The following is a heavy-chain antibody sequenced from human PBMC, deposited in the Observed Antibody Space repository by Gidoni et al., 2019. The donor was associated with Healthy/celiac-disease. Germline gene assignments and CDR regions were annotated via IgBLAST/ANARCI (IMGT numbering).Heavy chain of an antibody. CDR2: ISYDGSNK. CDR3: ARINIAVAGTFDY. Sequence: QVQLVESGGGVVQPGRSLRLSCAASGFTFSSYAMHWVRQAPGKGLEWVAVISYDGSNKYYADSVKGRFTISRDNSKNTLYLQMNSLRAEDTAVYYCARINIAVAGTFDYWGQGTLVTVSS. D-gene: IGHD6-19*01. J-gene: IGHJ4*02. V-gene: IGHV3-30-3*01. CDR1: GFTFSSYA.